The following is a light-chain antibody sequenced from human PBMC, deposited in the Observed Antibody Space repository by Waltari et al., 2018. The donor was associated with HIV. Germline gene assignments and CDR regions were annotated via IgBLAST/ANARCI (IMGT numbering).Light chain of an antibody. V-gene: IGLV1-40*01. CDR3: QSYDSTVSGV. CDR2: ANN. Sequence: QSVLTQPPSVSGAPGQTVPISCTGSNSNIGAGYDVHWSRQRPGTAPKLLIEANNNRPSGVPDRFSGSKSGTSASLTITGLQAGDEADYYGQSYDSTVSGVFGGGTKLTVL. J-gene: IGLJ3*02. CDR1: NSNIGAGYD.